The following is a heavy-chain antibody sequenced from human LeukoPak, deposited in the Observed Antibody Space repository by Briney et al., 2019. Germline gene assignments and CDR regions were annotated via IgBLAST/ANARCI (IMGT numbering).Heavy chain of an antibody. Sequence: GGSLRLSCAASGFTFSSYAMSWVRRAPGKGLEWVSAITGRADRTFYGDPVRGRFTISRDNAKNTLHLQMNGLRADDTAVYYCARENPVGRTNYFDHWGQGTLVIVSS. CDR2: ITGRADRT. V-gene: IGHV3-23*01. J-gene: IGHJ4*02. D-gene: IGHD1-26*01. CDR3: ARENPVGRTNYFDH. CDR1: GFTFSSYA.